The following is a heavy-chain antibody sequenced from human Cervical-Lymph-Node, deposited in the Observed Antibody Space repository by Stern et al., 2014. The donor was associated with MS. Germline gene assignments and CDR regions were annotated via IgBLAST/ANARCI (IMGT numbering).Heavy chain of an antibody. CDR3: ARGSSKNENYYYYYGMAV. J-gene: IGHJ6*02. CDR1: GFMFSDYY. Sequence: EVQLVESGGGLVQPGGSLRLSCAASGFMFSDYYMDWVRQAPGKGLEWVGRIRNKAKSYTTEYAASVKGRFTISRDDSKNSLYLQMNSLKTEDTAVYYCARGSSKNENYYYYYGMAVWGQGTTVTVSS. V-gene: IGHV3-72*01. D-gene: IGHD1-1*01. CDR2: IRNKAKSYTT.